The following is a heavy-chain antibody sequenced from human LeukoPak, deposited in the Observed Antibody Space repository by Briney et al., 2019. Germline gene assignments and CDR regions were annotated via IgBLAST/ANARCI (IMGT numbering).Heavy chain of an antibody. J-gene: IGHJ2*01. Sequence: PGGSLRLSCAASGFTFSSYGMHWVRQAPGKGLEWVAVISYDGSNKYYADSVKGRFTISRDNSKNTLYLQMNSLRAEDTAVYYCARDLGSSWPYWYFDLWGRGTLVTVSS. CDR3: ARDLGSSWPYWYFDL. V-gene: IGHV3-30*03. CDR2: ISYDGSNK. CDR1: GFTFSSYG. D-gene: IGHD6-13*01.